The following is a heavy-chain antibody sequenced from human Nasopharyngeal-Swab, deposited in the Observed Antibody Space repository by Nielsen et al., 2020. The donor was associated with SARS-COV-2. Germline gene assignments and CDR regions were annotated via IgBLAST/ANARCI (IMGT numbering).Heavy chain of an antibody. J-gene: IGHJ6*02. Sequence: ASVKVSCKASGYTFTSYDINWVRQATGQGLEWMGWMNPNSGNTGYAQKFQGRVTMTRNTSISTAYMELSSLRYEDTAVYYCAREGYCRGGSHLLCFYYGMDVWGQGTTVTVSS. D-gene: IGHD2-15*01. V-gene: IGHV1-8*01. CDR2: MNPNSGNT. CDR3: AREGYCRGGSHLLCFYYGMDV. CDR1: GYTFTSYD.